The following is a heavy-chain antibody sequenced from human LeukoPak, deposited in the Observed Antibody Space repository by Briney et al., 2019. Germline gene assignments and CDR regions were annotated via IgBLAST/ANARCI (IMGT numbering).Heavy chain of an antibody. D-gene: IGHD5-12*01. CDR3: ARDPYSGHYGNDYYYYMDV. Sequence: GGSLRLSCAASGFTFSNAWMNWVRQAPGKGLEWVSSITSSSSYAFYADSVKGRFTISRDNAKSSLYLQMNNLRAEDTAVYYCARDPYSGHYGNDYYYYMDVWGKGTTVTISS. V-gene: IGHV3-21*01. J-gene: IGHJ6*03. CDR2: ITSSSSYA. CDR1: GFTFSNAW.